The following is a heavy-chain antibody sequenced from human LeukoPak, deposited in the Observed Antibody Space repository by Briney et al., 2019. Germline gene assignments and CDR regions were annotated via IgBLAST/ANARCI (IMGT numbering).Heavy chain of an antibody. CDR3: ARSRSSRDYSDY. J-gene: IGHJ4*02. Sequence: ASVTVSCTASGYTFTSYYMHWVRQAPGQGLEWMGIINPSGGSTSYAQKFQGRVTMTRDTSTSTVYMELSSLRSEDTAVYYCARSRSSRDYSDYWGQGTLVTVSS. CDR2: INPSGGST. D-gene: IGHD6-13*01. CDR1: GYTFTSYY. V-gene: IGHV1-46*01.